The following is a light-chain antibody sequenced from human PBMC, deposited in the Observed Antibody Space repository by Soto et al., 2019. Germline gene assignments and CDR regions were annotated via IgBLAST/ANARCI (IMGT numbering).Light chain of an antibody. CDR1: SSNIGAGYE. Sequence: QSVLTQPPSVSEAPGQRVTISCTGSSSNIGAGYEAHWYQQVPGTAPNLPIFETNNRPSGVPDRFSGSKSGTSASLAITGLQAEDEAEYYCQSYDSSLSGYVFGTGTKLTVL. CDR2: ETN. V-gene: IGLV1-40*01. J-gene: IGLJ1*01. CDR3: QSYDSSLSGYV.